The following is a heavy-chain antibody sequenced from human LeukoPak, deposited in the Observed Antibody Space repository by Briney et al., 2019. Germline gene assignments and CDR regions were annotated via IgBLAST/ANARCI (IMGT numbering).Heavy chain of an antibody. D-gene: IGHD4-23*01. J-gene: IGHJ4*02. Sequence: GGSLRLSCAASGFTFSSYAMHWVRQAPGKGLEWVAVISYDGSNKYYADSVKGRFTISRDNSKNTLYLQMNSLRAEDTAVYYCARYGGNFEGFDYWGQGTLVTVSS. CDR1: GFTFSSYA. V-gene: IGHV3-30-3*01. CDR2: ISYDGSNK. CDR3: ARYGGNFEGFDY.